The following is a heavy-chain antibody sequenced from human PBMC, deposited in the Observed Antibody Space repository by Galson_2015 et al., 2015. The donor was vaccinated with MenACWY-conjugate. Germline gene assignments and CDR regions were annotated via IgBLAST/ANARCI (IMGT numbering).Heavy chain of an antibody. CDR2: IWYDGNNK. J-gene: IGHJ6*03. V-gene: IGHV3-33*06. D-gene: IGHD6-6*01. CDR1: GFTFSSYT. Sequence: SLRLSCAASGFTFSSYTMHWIRQPPGKGLEWVAVIWYDGNNKYYADSVKGRFTISRDNSNSTLYLHMNSLRVEDTAVYYCVKERGSLSHNYYFYFMDVWGKGTTVTVS. CDR3: VKERGSLSHNYYFYFMDV.